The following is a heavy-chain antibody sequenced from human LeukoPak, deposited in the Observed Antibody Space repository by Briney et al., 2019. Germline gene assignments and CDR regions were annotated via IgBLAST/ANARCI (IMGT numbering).Heavy chain of an antibody. J-gene: IGHJ4*02. Sequence: PSETLSLTCAVFGGSVTSTNWWTWVRQPPGKGLEWIGEVHLDGRTNYNPSLTGRLTLSVDLYENHISLKLTSVTAADTAVYYCAREGGFYRPLDYLGQGTLVTVPS. CDR2: VHLDGRT. CDR1: GGSVTSTNW. D-gene: IGHD3-3*01. V-gene: IGHV4-4*02. CDR3: AREGGFYRPLDY.